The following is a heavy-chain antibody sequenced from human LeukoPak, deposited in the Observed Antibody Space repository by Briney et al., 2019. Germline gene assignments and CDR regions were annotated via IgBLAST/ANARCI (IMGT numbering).Heavy chain of an antibody. V-gene: IGHV3-23*01. CDR1: GFTFSSYA. CDR3: AKEGGNSYGSFDY. Sequence: PGGSLRLSCAASGFTFSSYAMSWVRQAPGKGLEWVSAISGSGGPTYYADSVKGRFTISRDISKNTLYLQMDSLRAEDTAVYYCAKEGGNSYGSFDYWGQGTLVTVSS. CDR2: ISGSGGPT. J-gene: IGHJ4*02. D-gene: IGHD5-18*01.